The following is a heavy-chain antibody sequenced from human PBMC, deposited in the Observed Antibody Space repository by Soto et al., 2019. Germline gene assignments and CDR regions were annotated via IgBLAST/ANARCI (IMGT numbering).Heavy chain of an antibody. CDR2: ISPGDSDT. J-gene: IGHJ4*02. CDR3: ARRGGGYYGSGSYYPFDY. D-gene: IGHD3-10*01. V-gene: IGHV5-51*01. Sequence: ELQLVQSGAEVKKPGESLKISCKGSGYSFTNYWIAWVRQMPGKGLEWMGIISPGDSDTRYSPPFEGQVTISADKSISTAYLQWSSLKASDTAMYYCARRGGGYYGSGSYYPFDYWGQGTLVTVSS. CDR1: GYSFTNYW.